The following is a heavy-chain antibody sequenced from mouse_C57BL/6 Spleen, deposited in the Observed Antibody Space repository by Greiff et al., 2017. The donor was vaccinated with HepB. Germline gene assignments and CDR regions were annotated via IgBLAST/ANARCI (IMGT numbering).Heavy chain of an antibody. CDR2: IDPENGDT. CDR1: GFNIKDDY. Sequence: EVKLQESGAELVRPGASVKLSCTASGFNIKDDYMHWVKQRPEQGLEWIGWIDPENGDTEYASKFQGKATITADTSSNTAYLQLSSLTSEDTAVYYCTNYERDYWGQGTTLTVSS. J-gene: IGHJ2*01. CDR3: TNYERDY. D-gene: IGHD2-4*01. V-gene: IGHV14-4*01.